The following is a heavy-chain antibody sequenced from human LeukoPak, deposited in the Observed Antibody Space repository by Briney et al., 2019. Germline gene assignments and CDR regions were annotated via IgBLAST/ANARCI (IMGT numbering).Heavy chain of an antibody. CDR2: LSASGGLT. V-gene: IGHV3-23*01. J-gene: IGHJ4*02. CDR1: GFTFSSYA. D-gene: IGHD4-11*01. Sequence: PGGSLRLSCAASGFTFSSYAMSWVRQAPGKGLEWVSGLSASGGLTYYADSVKGRFTISRDNSKNTLYLQMNSLRADDTAVYYCAKGGSSYSEMDYWDQGTLVTVSS. CDR3: AKGGSSYSEMDY.